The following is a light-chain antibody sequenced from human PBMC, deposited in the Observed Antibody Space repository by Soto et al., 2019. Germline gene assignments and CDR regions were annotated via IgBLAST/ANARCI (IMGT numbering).Light chain of an antibody. CDR1: QSVSSN. CDR3: QQYNNWPPFT. CDR2: GAS. Sequence: EIVMTQSPVTLSVSPGERATLACRASQSVSSNLAWYQQKPGQAPRLLIYGASNRATGIPGRFSGSGSGTEFTLIISSLQSEDFAVYYCQQYNNWPPFTFGPGNTVDIK. V-gene: IGKV3-15*01. J-gene: IGKJ3*01.